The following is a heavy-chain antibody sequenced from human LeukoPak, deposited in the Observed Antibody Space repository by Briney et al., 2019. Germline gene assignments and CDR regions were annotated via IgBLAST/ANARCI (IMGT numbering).Heavy chain of an antibody. J-gene: IGHJ4*02. Sequence: PGGSLRLSCAASGFTFSSYWMHWVRHAPGKGLVWVSRINSDGSSTTYADSVEGRFTISRDNAKNTLYLQMNSLRAEDTAVYYCARANIPAADFDYWGQGTLVTVSS. CDR3: ARANIPAADFDY. CDR1: GFTFSSYW. CDR2: INSDGSST. D-gene: IGHD6-13*01. V-gene: IGHV3-74*01.